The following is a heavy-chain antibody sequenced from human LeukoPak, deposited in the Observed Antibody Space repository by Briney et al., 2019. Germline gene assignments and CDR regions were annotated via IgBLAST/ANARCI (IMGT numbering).Heavy chain of an antibody. CDR3: ASSVLTVTYAFDI. CDR2: MNPNSGNT. J-gene: IGHJ3*02. D-gene: IGHD4-17*01. CDR1: GYTFTSYD. Sequence: GASVKVSCKASGYTFTSYDINWVRQATGQGLEWMGWMNPNSGNTGYAQKFQGRVTMTRNTSISTAYMELSSLRSEDTAVYYCASSVLTVTYAFDIWGQGTMVTVSS. V-gene: IGHV1-8*01.